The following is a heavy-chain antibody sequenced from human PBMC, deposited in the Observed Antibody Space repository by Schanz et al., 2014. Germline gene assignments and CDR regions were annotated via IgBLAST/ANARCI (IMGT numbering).Heavy chain of an antibody. V-gene: IGHV3-7*02. CDR1: GFSFSDYY. Sequence: EVQLVESGGGLVQPGGSLRLSCAASGFSFSDYYMSWIRQAPGKGPEWVANIKHDGSVKDYVDSVEGRFTISRDNAKRSLFLQMNSLRVEDTAVYFCVSQTGSPNYWGQGTLVTVSS. CDR2: IKHDGSVK. D-gene: IGHD6-13*01. J-gene: IGHJ4*02. CDR3: VSQTGSPNY.